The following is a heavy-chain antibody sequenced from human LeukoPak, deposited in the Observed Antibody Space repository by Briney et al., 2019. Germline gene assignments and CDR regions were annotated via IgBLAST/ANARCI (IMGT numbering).Heavy chain of an antibody. CDR3: ARHQNCNGDSCSTGRWFDP. J-gene: IGHJ5*02. CDR1: GGSISSYY. Sequence: SETLSLTCTVSGGSISSYYWSWIRQPAGKGLEWIGRIYTSGSTNYNPSLKSRVTMSVDTSKNQFSLSLTSVTAADTAVYFCARHQNCNGDSCSTGRWFDPWGQGTLVTVSS. CDR2: IYTSGST. D-gene: IGHD2-15*01. V-gene: IGHV4-4*07.